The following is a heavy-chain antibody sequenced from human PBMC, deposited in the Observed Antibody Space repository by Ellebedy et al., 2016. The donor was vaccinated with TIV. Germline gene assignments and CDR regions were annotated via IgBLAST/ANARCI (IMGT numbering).Heavy chain of an antibody. V-gene: IGHV4-59*01. Sequence: SETLSLXCTVSGGSISSYYWSWIRQPPGKGLEWIGYIYYSGSTNYNPSLKSRVTISVDTSKNQFSLKLSSVTAADTAVYYCARDLLGYYMDVWGKGTTVTVSS. CDR1: GGSISSYY. CDR2: IYYSGST. CDR3: ARDLLGYYMDV. D-gene: IGHD3-16*01. J-gene: IGHJ6*03.